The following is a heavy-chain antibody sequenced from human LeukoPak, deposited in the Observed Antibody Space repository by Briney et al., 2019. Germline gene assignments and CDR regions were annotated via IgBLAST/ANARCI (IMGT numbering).Heavy chain of an antibody. J-gene: IGHJ4*02. CDR3: ARHWAVGGRGLDY. D-gene: IGHD2-15*01. V-gene: IGHV4-39*01. CDR1: GGSMSSSSYY. Sequence: SETLSLTCTVSGGSMSSSSYYWGWIRQPPGKGLEWIGSMFNSGSTYDSPSLKSRVTISLDTSKNQFSLKLTSVTAADTAVYYCARHWAVGGRGLDYWGQGILVTVSS. CDR2: MFNSGST.